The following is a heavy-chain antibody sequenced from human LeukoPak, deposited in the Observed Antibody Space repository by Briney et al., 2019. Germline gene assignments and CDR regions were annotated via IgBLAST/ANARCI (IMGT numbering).Heavy chain of an antibody. Sequence: GGSLRLSCAASGFTFSSYGMHWVRQAPGKGLEWVAVISYDGSNKYYADSVKGRFTISRDNSKNTLYLQMNSLRAEDTAVYYCAKPPLYDFWGGYFDYWGQGTLVTVSS. D-gene: IGHD3-3*01. CDR3: AKPPLYDFWGGYFDY. CDR1: GFTFSSYG. V-gene: IGHV3-30*18. CDR2: ISYDGSNK. J-gene: IGHJ4*02.